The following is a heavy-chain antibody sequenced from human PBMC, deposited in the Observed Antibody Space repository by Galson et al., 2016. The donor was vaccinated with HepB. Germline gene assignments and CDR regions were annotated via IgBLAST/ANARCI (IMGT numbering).Heavy chain of an antibody. CDR1: GFPFRSNA. CDR2: ISYDGSKK. V-gene: IGHV3-30*04. Sequence: SLRLSCAASGFPFRSNAMHWVRQAPGKGLEWVAVISYDGSKKVYADSVKGRFTISRDNPKNTFHLQMNSLRPEDTAVYYCARDLTPLIVVVNTYYFDSWGQGTRVTVSS. J-gene: IGHJ4*02. CDR3: ARDLTPLIVVVNTYYFDS. D-gene: IGHD3-22*01.